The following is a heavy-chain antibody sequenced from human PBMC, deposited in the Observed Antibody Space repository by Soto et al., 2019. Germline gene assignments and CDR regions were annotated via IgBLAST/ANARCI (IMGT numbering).Heavy chain of an antibody. CDR3: ARARQLSQPNWFDP. Sequence: SETLSLTCAVYGGSFSGYYWSWIRQPPGKGLEWIGEINHSGSTNYNPSLKSRVTISVDTSKNQFSLKLSSVTAADTAVYYCARARQLSQPNWFDPWGQGTLVTVS. CDR2: INHSGST. CDR1: GGSFSGYY. J-gene: IGHJ5*02. D-gene: IGHD1-1*01. V-gene: IGHV4-34*01.